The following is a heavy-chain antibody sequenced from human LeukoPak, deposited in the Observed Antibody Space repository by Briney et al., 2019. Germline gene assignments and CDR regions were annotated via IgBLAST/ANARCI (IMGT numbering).Heavy chain of an antibody. Sequence: GGSLRLSCAASGFTFSTHSMIWVRQAPGKGLEWISYITGSSSPIYYADSVKGRFTISRDNAKKSVYMQMNNLRVEDTAVYYCVRDGGLEYWGQGTLASVSS. D-gene: IGHD3-16*01. CDR2: ITGSSSPI. J-gene: IGHJ4*02. CDR3: VRDGGLEY. V-gene: IGHV3-48*01. CDR1: GFTFSTHS.